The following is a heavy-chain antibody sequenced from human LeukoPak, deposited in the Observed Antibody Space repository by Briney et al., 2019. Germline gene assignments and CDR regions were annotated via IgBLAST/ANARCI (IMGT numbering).Heavy chain of an antibody. CDR1: GGSISSYY. CDR3: ARLNTQNYGSGSYLDY. J-gene: IGHJ4*02. V-gene: IGHV4-59*08. D-gene: IGHD3-10*01. CDR2: IYYSGST. Sequence: SETLSLTCTVSGGSISSYYWSWIRQPPGKGLEWIGYIYYSGSTNYNPSLKSRVTISVDTSKNQFSLKLSSVTAADTAVYYCARLNTQNYGSGSYLDYWGQGTLVTVSS.